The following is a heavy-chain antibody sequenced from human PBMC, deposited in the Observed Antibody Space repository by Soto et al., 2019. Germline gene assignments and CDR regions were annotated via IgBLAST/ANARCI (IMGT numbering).Heavy chain of an antibody. D-gene: IGHD6-13*01. CDR3: AKLDRLTAAGSLDN. J-gene: IGHJ4*02. V-gene: IGHV3-23*01. Sequence: PGGSLRLSCAASGFTFSSYAMNWVRQAPGKGLEWVSGISGSGGSTHYADSVKGRFTISRDTSKNTLYLQMNSLRAEDTAVYYCAKLDRLTAAGSLDNWGQGTLVTVSS. CDR1: GFTFSSYA. CDR2: ISGSGGST.